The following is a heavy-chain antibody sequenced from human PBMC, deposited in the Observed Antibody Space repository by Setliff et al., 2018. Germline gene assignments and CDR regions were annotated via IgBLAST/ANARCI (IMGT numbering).Heavy chain of an antibody. D-gene: IGHD6-19*01. CDR3: TTGYISGYYIGH. J-gene: IGHJ4*02. CDR1: GFTFSNAW. V-gene: IGHV3-15*01. CDR2: IKSKTDGGTT. Sequence: GGSLRLSCAASGFTFSNAWMSWVRQAPGKGLEWVGRIKSKTDGGTTDHAAPVKGRFTISRDDSKNTLYLQMNSLKTEDTAVYYCTTGYISGYYIGHWGLGTLVTVSS.